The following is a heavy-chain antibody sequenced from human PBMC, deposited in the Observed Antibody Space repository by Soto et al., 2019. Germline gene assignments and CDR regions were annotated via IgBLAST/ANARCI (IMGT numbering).Heavy chain of an antibody. CDR1: GGSISSYY. CDR2: IYYSGST. V-gene: IGHV4-59*01. J-gene: IGHJ6*03. Sequence: PSETLSLTCTVSGGSISSYYWSWIRQPPGKGLEWIGFIYYSGSTNYNPPLKSRVTISVDTSKNQFSLKLSSVTAADTAVYYCARESGYCSGGSCYGYDPYYYYMDVWGKGTTVTVSS. D-gene: IGHD2-15*01. CDR3: ARESGYCSGGSCYGYDPYYYYMDV.